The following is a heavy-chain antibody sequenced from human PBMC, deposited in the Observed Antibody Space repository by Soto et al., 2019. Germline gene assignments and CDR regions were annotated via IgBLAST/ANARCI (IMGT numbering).Heavy chain of an antibody. D-gene: IGHD6-19*01. V-gene: IGHV3-30*18. CDR1: GFSLTSYG. CDR2: ISYDGSNK. J-gene: IGHJ4*02. Sequence: QRLSCAAAGFSLTSYGMHWVRQAPGKGLEWVAVISYDGSNKYYADSVKGRFTISRDNSMNTLFLQMSSLRADDTAVYYCAKAIAVAGLHYFNSWGQGTLVTVSS. CDR3: AKAIAVAGLHYFNS.